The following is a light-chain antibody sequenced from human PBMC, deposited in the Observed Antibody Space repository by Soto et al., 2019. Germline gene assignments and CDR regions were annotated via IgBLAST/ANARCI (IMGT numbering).Light chain of an antibody. J-gene: IGKJ1*01. CDR1: QYIITR. CDR3: QQYGSSPPWT. CDR2: GAS. Sequence: VMTQCPATLASFPGDRVTLSCRASQYIITRLAWYQHRPGQAPRLLIYGASSRATGIPDRFSGSGSGTDFTLTISRLEPEDFAVYYCQQYGSSPPWTFGQGTKVDI. V-gene: IGKV3-20*01.